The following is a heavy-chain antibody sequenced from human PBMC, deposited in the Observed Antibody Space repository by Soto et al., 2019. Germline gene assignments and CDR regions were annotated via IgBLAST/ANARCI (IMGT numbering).Heavy chain of an antibody. V-gene: IGHV1-8*01. D-gene: IGHD5-12*01. J-gene: IGHJ3*02. CDR1: GYTFTSYD. CDR3: ARGPRGYVPHYAFDI. CDR2: MNPNSGNT. Sequence: ASVKVSCKASGYTFTSYDINWVRQATGQGLEWMGWMNPNSGNTGYAQKFQGRVTMTRNTSISTAYMELSSLRSKDTAVYYCARGPRGYVPHYAFDIWGQGTMVTVSS.